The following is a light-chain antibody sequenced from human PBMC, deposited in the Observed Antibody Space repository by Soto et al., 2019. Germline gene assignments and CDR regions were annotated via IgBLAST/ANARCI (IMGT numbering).Light chain of an antibody. CDR1: QGISSY. CDR2: AAS. Sequence: DIQLTQSPSFLSASVGDRVTITCRASQGISSYLAWYQQKPGKAPNLLIYAASTLQSGVPSRFSGSGSGTELTLTISSLQPEDFATYYCQQLNSYPLTFGGGTKVEIK. CDR3: QQLNSYPLT. J-gene: IGKJ4*01. V-gene: IGKV1-9*01.